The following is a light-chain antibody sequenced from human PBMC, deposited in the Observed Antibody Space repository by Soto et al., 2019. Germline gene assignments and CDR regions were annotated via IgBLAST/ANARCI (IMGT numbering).Light chain of an antibody. Sequence: QSVLTQPPSVSAAPGQKVTISCSGSSSNIGNNYVSWYRQLPGTAPKLLIYDNNKRPSGIPDRFSGSKSGTSATLGITGLQTGDEADYYCGTWDSSLSAFYVFGTGTKVTVL. CDR2: DNN. V-gene: IGLV1-51*01. CDR3: GTWDSSLSAFYV. J-gene: IGLJ1*01. CDR1: SSNIGNNY.